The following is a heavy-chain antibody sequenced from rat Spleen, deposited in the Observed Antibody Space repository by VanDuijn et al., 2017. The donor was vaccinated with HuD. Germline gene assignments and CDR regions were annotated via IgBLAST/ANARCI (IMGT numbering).Heavy chain of an antibody. V-gene: IGHV5-17*01. CDR3: AKDMRYYGYNGEYYFDY. D-gene: IGHD1-9*01. CDR2: ITYDAAST. J-gene: IGHJ2*01. Sequence: EAQLVESGGGLVQPGKSLKLSCVASGFTFSDYAMTWVRQAPQKGLAWVALITYDAASTYYRDSVKGRFTISRDNTKSTLYLQMDSLRSEDTATYYCAKDMRYYGYNGEYYFDYWGQGVMVTVSS. CDR1: GFTFSDYA.